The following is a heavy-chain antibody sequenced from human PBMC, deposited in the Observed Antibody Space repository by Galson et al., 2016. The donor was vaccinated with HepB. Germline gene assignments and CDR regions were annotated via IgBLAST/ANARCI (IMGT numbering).Heavy chain of an antibody. J-gene: IGHJ4*02. D-gene: IGHD1-1*01. CDR2: ISGSGITT. Sequence: SLRLSCAASGFTLSNYAMSWVRQAPGKGLEWVSDISGSGITTYYTDSVKGRFTISRDNAKNSLYLQMNSLRAEDTAVYYCARDRDRSNWDFDFWGQGTLVTVSS. V-gene: IGHV3-23*01. CDR3: ARDRDRSNWDFDF. CDR1: GFTLSNYA.